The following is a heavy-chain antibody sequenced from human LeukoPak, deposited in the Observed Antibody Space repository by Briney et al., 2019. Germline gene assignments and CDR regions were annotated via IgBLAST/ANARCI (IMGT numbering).Heavy chain of an antibody. CDR2: ISYDGSNK. Sequence: GGSLRLSCAASGFTFSSYGMHWVRQAPGKGLEWVAVISYDGSNKYYADSVKGRFTISRDNSKNTLYLQMNSLRAEDTAVYYCAKGKGITIHWHAFDIWGQGTMVTVSS. J-gene: IGHJ3*02. V-gene: IGHV3-30*18. CDR3: AKGKGITIHWHAFDI. CDR1: GFTFSSYG. D-gene: IGHD3-10*01.